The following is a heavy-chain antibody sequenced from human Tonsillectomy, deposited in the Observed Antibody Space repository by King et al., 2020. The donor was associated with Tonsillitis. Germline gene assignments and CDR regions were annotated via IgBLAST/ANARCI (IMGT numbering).Heavy chain of an antibody. CDR1: GYSFTTYW. V-gene: IGHV5-10-1*03. Sequence: VQLVQSGAEVKKPGESLRISCKGSGYSFTTYWITWVRQMPGKGLEWMGRIDPSDSYTNYSPSFQGHVTISADKSLNTAYLQWSSLKASDTAEYYREQQGDRNWNYGIDYYYYYMDVWGKGTTVTVSS. D-gene: IGHD1-7*01. CDR3: EQQGDRNWNYGIDYYYYYMDV. CDR2: IDPSDSYT. J-gene: IGHJ6*03.